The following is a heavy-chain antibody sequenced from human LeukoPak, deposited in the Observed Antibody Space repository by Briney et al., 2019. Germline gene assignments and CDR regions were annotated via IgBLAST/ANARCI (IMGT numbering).Heavy chain of an antibody. J-gene: IGHJ4*02. CDR1: GYTFTGYY. V-gene: IGHV1-46*01. Sequence: ASVKVSCKASGYTFTGYYMHWVRQAPGQGLEWMGIINPSAGSTTYAQKFQGRVTMTRDTSTITVYMELSSLRSEDTAVYYCAKDLSWLGLGYWGQGTLVTVSS. CDR2: INPSAGST. D-gene: IGHD6-19*01. CDR3: AKDLSWLGLGY.